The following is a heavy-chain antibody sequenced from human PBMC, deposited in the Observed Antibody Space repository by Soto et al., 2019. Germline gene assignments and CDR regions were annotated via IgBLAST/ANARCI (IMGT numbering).Heavy chain of an antibody. D-gene: IGHD2-2*01. V-gene: IGHV4-39*01. Sequence: SAALSLTCTVSGGSISSSSYYWGWIRQPPGKGLEWIGSIYYSGSTYYNPSLKSRVTISVDTSKNQFSLKLSSVTAADTAVYYCASLCSSTSCYEYNWLDPWGQGTLVTVSS. J-gene: IGHJ5*02. CDR1: GGSISSSSYY. CDR2: IYYSGST. CDR3: ASLCSSTSCYEYNWLDP.